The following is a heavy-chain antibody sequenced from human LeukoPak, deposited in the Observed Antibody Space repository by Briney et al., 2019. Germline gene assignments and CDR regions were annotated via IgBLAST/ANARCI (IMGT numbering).Heavy chain of an antibody. V-gene: IGHV3-7*01. D-gene: IGHD5-12*01. CDR3: ARDGAKIYRGYDNYYFDY. J-gene: IGHJ4*02. CDR2: IKQDGSEK. CDR1: GFTFSSYW. Sequence: GGSLRPSCAASGFTFSSYWMSWVRQAPGKGLEWVANIKQDGSEKYYVDSVKGRFTISRDNAKNSLYLQMNSLRAEDTAVYYCARDGAKIYRGYDNYYFDYWGQGTLVTVSS.